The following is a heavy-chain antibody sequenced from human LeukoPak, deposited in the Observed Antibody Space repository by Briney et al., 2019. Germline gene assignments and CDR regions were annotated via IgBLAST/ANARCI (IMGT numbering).Heavy chain of an antibody. CDR1: GFTFSSYA. CDR2: ISSNGGST. J-gene: IGHJ4*02. V-gene: IGHV3-64*01. CDR3: ARGSTDFWSGYPHPVTFDY. Sequence: GGSLRLSCAASGFTFSSYAMHWVRQAPGKGLEYVSAISSNGGSTYYANSVKGRFTISRDNSKNTLYLQMGSLRAEDMAVYYCARGSTDFWSGYPHPVTFDYWGQGTLVTVSS. D-gene: IGHD3-3*01.